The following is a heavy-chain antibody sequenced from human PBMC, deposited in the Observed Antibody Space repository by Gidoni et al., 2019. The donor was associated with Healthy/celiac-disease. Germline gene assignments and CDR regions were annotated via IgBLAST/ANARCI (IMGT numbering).Heavy chain of an antibody. CDR1: GLTFSRYA. J-gene: IGHJ4*02. CDR3: AKEGGDGDYDIDY. V-gene: IGHV3-23*01. D-gene: IGHD4-17*01. CDR2: ISGSGGST. Sequence: EVQLLESGGGLVQPGGSLGLPCSAPGLTFSRYAMGRVRPAPGKGLEWVSAISGSGGSTYYADSVKGRFTISRDNSKNTLYLQMNSLRAEDTAVYYCAKEGGDGDYDIDYWGQGTLVTVSS.